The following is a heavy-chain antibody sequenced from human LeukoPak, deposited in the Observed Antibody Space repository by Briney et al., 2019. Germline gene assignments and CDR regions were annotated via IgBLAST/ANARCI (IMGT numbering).Heavy chain of an antibody. Sequence: RGSLRLSCAASGFTFSNYWMHWVRQDPGKVLVWVSFINPDGSTTNYADSVKGRFTISRDNAKNALYLQMNSLRAEDTAVYYCAKDLHYGSADYRGQGTLVTVSS. V-gene: IGHV3-74*01. J-gene: IGHJ4*02. D-gene: IGHD3-10*01. CDR2: INPDGSTT. CDR1: GFTFSNYW. CDR3: AKDLHYGSADY.